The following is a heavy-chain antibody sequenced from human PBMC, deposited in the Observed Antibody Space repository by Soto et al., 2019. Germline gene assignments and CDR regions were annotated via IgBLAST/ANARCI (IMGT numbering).Heavy chain of an antibody. J-gene: IGHJ4*02. CDR1: GFSLSTTGVA. CDR2: IFWDDDK. Sequence: QITLKESGPTLVKPSQTLTLTCTFSGFSLSTTGVAVGWIRQPPGKALEWLALIFWDDDKRYSPSLRNRLTIRKDTSKNHGVLTMTNIDPVDTATYYFAHRPGAIAAVGLYYFEYWGQGTLVTVSS. CDR3: AHRPGAIAAVGLYYFEY. D-gene: IGHD6-13*01. V-gene: IGHV2-5*02.